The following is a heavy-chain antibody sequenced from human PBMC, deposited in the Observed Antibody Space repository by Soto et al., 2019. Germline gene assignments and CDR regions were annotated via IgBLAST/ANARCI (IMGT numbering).Heavy chain of an antibody. CDR3: ARDRRKGTGTRYYYGMDV. Sequence: ASVKVSCKASGYTFTSYGISWVRQAPGQGLEWMGWISAYNGNTNYAQKLQGRVTMTTDTSTSTAYMELRSLRSDDTAVYYCARDRRKGTGTRYYYGMDVWGQGTTVTVSS. J-gene: IGHJ6*02. CDR1: GYTFTSYG. V-gene: IGHV1-18*01. CDR2: ISAYNGNT. D-gene: IGHD1-1*01.